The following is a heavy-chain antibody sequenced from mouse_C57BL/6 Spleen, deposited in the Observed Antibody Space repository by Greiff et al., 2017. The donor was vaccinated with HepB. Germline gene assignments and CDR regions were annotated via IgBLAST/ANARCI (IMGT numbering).Heavy chain of an antibody. CDR2: IDPSDSYT. CDR1: GYTFTSYW. CDR3: AIFITTVVAGFDY. J-gene: IGHJ2*01. D-gene: IGHD1-1*01. V-gene: IGHV1-50*01. Sequence: QVQLQQPGAELVKPGASVKLSCKASGYTFTSYWMQWVKQRPGQGLEWIGEIDPSDSYTNYNQKFKGKATLTVDTSSSTAYMQLSSLTSEDSAVYYCAIFITTVVAGFDYWGQGTTLTVSS.